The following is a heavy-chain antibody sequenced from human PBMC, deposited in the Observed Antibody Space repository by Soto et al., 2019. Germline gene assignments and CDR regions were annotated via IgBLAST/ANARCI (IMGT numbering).Heavy chain of an antibody. CDR2: IGPETGAT. CDR1: GYTFTGHY. J-gene: IGHJ4*02. CDR3: GRGRSGQIVVFY. D-gene: IGHD1-26*01. V-gene: IGHV1-2*02. Sequence: ASVKVSCKASGYTFTGHYIHWVRQAPEQGPEWMGEIGPETGATRYAQKFQGRVTMTRDMSITTVYMELNNLSPDDTAVYYCGRGRSGQIVVFYWGQGTQVTVSA.